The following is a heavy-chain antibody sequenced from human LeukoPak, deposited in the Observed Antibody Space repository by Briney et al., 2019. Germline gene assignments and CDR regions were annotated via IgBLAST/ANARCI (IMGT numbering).Heavy chain of an antibody. CDR2: ISYDESNT. V-gene: IGHV3-30*04. Sequence: GRSLRLSCAASGFTFSSYAMHWVRQAPGKGLEWVALISYDESNTFYADSVKGRFTISRDNSKNTLYLQMNSLRAEDTAVYYCARTPPIIYYFDYWGQGTLVTVSS. J-gene: IGHJ4*02. CDR1: GFTFSSYA. CDR3: ARTPPIIYYFDY. D-gene: IGHD2-15*01.